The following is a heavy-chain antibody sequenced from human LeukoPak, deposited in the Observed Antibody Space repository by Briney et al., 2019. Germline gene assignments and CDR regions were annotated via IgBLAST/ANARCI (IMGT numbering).Heavy chain of an antibody. CDR2: IYYSGST. CDR1: GGSISSYY. CDR3: ATSPLAYCGGDCYNLAAFDI. V-gene: IGHV4-59*01. J-gene: IGHJ3*02. Sequence: SETLSLTCTVSGGSISSYYWSWIRQPPGKGLEWIGYIYYSGSTNYNPSLKSRVTISVDTSKNQFSLKLSPVTAADTAVYYCATSPLAYCGGDCYNLAAFDIWGQGTMVTVSS. D-gene: IGHD2-21*01.